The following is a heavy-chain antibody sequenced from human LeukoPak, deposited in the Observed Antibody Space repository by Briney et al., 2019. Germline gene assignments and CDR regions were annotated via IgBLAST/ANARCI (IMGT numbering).Heavy chain of an antibody. Sequence: GASVKVSCKASGYTFTGYSVHRVRQAPGQGLEWMRWINPNSGGTKYALKFRGRVTMTRDTSISTAYMELSRLTSDDTAVYYCARVRYYDSSDRPSDYYYYGMDVWGQGTTVTVSS. CDR3: ARVRYYDSSDRPSDYYYYGMDV. J-gene: IGHJ6*02. CDR1: GYTFTGYS. CDR2: INPNSGGT. V-gene: IGHV1-2*02. D-gene: IGHD3-22*01.